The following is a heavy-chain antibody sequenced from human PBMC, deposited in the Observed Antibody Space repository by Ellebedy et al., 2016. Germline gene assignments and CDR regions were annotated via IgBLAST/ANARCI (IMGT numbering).Heavy chain of an antibody. Sequence: GGSLRLXXAASGFTFSSYSMNWVRQAPGKGLEWVSSISSSSSYIYYADSVKGRFTISRDNAKNSLYLQMNSLRAEDTAVYYCARDGGSVVPHFVGYWGQGTLVTVSS. V-gene: IGHV3-21*01. CDR1: GFTFSSYS. CDR2: ISSSSSYI. CDR3: ARDGGSVVPHFVGY. J-gene: IGHJ4*02. D-gene: IGHD3-10*01.